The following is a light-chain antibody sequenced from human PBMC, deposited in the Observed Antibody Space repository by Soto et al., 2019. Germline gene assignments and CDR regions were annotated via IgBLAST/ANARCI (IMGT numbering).Light chain of an antibody. V-gene: IGKV1-9*01. CDR1: QGISTF. J-gene: IGKJ4*01. CDR2: GAS. Sequence: DIQLTQSPPFLSASVGDRVTITCRASQGISTFLAWFQQKPGKAPKLLIYGASTLQSWVPSRFSGSGSGTEFTLTISSLQPEDFATYYCQQLNSYPQTFGGGSKVEIK. CDR3: QQLNSYPQT.